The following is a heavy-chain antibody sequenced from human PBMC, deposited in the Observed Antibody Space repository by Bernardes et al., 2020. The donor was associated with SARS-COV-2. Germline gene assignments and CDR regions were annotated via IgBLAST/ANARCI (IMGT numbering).Heavy chain of an antibody. V-gene: IGHV3-21*01. CDR3: VRDFDVVVMPARRPFLY. CDR1: GFTFKSYC. D-gene: IGHD2-21*01. J-gene: IGHJ4*02. CDR2: IGTSGTI. Sequence: GGCLRLSCATSGFTFKSYCMSWIRQAPGKGLEWVASIGTSGTIFQADAFKGRFTISRDDGNNSLFLQLNTLRAEDTAVYYCVRDFDVVVMPARRPFLYWGQGTLVTVSS.